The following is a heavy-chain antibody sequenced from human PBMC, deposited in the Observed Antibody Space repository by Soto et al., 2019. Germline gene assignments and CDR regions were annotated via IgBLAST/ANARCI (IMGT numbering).Heavy chain of an antibody. V-gene: IGHV3-30*18. CDR1: GFTLSSHG. Sequence: QVQLVESGGGVVQPGGSLRLSCPASGFTLSSHGMQWVRQAPGKGLEWVAVVSYDGGTKYYADSVKGRFTISRDNSKNTLYLQMNSLRAEDTAVYYCVKEFGVAGSSYESFFDYWGQGTLVTVSS. D-gene: IGHD5-18*01. CDR2: VSYDGGTK. J-gene: IGHJ4*02. CDR3: VKEFGVAGSSYESFFDY.